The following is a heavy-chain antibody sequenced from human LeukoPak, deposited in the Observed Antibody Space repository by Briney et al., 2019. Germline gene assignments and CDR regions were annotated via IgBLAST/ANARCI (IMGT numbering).Heavy chain of an antibody. J-gene: IGHJ6*03. CDR1: GGSISSYY. Sequence: SETLSLTCTVSGGSISSYYWSWIRQPPGKGLEWSGYIYYSGSTNYNPSLKSRVTISVDTSKNQFSLKLSSVTAADTAVYYCARGHGYSYGWTNAGYYYYMDVWGKGTAVTVSS. CDR2: IYYSGST. D-gene: IGHD5-18*01. V-gene: IGHV4-59*08. CDR3: ARGHGYSYGWTNAGYYYYMDV.